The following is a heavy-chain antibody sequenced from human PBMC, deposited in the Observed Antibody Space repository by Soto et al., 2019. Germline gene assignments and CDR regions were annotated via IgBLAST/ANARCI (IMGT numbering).Heavy chain of an antibody. CDR2: ISANGRGT. J-gene: IGHJ4*02. V-gene: IGHV3-23*01. CDR3: VKKRSYDRTNYDHFDY. D-gene: IGHD3-22*01. Sequence: EVQLLESGGGLVQPGGSLRLSCATSGFSFSTYPMSWVRQAPGKGLEWVTAISANGRGTSYADSVKGRFTILRDNSNNTLFLQMNSLRADDTAVYFCVKKRSYDRTNYDHFDYWGQGTLVTVSS. CDR1: GFSFSTYP.